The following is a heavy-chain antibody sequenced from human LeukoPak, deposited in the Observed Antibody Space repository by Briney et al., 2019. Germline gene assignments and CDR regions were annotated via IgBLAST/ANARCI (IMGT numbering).Heavy chain of an antibody. V-gene: IGHV4-39*02. CDR2: IYYSGST. CDR1: GGSISSSSYY. D-gene: IGHD3-22*01. Sequence: SETLSLTCTVSGGSISSSSYYWGWIRQPPGKGLEWIGSIYYSGSTYYNPSLKSRVTISVDTSKNQFSLKLSSVTAADTAVYYCARDTHYYDSSGYRDAFDIWGQGTMVTVSS. CDR3: ARDTHYYDSSGYRDAFDI. J-gene: IGHJ3*02.